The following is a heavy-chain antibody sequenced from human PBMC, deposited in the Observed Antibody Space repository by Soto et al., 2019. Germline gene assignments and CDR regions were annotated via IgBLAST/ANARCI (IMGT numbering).Heavy chain of an antibody. V-gene: IGHV3-21*01. Sequence: EVQLVESGGGLVKPGGSLRLSCAASGFTFSSYSMNWVRQAPGKGLEWVSSISSSSSYIYYADSVKGRFTISRDNAKNSLYLHMNSLRAEDTAVYYCARDPGDSSGYYYGVGWFDPWGQGTLVTVSS. CDR3: ARDPGDSSGYYYGVGWFDP. J-gene: IGHJ5*02. CDR1: GFTFSSYS. CDR2: ISSSSSYI. D-gene: IGHD3-22*01.